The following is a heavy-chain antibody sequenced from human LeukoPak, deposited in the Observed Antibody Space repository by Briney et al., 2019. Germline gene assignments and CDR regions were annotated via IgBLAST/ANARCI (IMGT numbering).Heavy chain of an antibody. V-gene: IGHV1-46*01. CDR1: GYTFTDYN. CDR3: ARDHDYGDYEGPAAFDY. D-gene: IGHD4-17*01. Sequence: GASVKVSCKAFGYTFTDYNLHWVRQAPGQGLEWMGVSRPSGGITNYAQKFQGRVTMTRDTSTGTVYMELTRLRSEDTAVYYCARDHDYGDYEGPAAFDYWGQGTLVTVSS. CDR2: SRPSGGIT. J-gene: IGHJ4*02.